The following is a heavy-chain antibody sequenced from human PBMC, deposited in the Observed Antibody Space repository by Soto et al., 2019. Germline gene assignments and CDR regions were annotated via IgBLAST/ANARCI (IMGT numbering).Heavy chain of an antibody. D-gene: IGHD2-2*01. V-gene: IGHV1-46*01. CDR2: INPSGGST. CDR3: ARGDIVVVPAATIDY. Sequence: QVQLVQSGAEVKKPGASVNVSCKASGYTFTSYYMHWVRQAPGQGGEWMGIINPSGGSTSYAQKFQGRVTMSRDTATSTVYMELSSLRSEDTAVYYCARGDIVVVPAATIDYWGQGTLVTVSS. J-gene: IGHJ4*02. CDR1: GYTFTSYY.